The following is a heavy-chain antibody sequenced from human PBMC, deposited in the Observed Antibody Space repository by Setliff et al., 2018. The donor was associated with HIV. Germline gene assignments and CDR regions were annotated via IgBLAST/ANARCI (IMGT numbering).Heavy chain of an antibody. V-gene: IGHV1-2*04. CDR3: ARGHSSSWTGWFDP. CDR2: INPNSGGT. J-gene: IGHJ5*02. CDR1: GYTFTGYY. Sequence: ASVKVSCKASGYTFTGYYMHWVRQAPGQGLEWMGWINPNSGGTNYAQRFQGWVTMTRDTSISTAYMELSRLRSDDTAVYYCARGHSSSWTGWFDPWGQGTLVTVSS. D-gene: IGHD6-13*01.